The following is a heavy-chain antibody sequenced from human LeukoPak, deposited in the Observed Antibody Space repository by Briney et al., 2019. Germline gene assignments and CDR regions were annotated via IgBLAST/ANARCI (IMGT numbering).Heavy chain of an antibody. J-gene: IGHJ4*02. D-gene: IGHD3-9*01. CDR1: GFTFSSYW. CDR2: IKQDGSEK. V-gene: IGHV3-7*04. Sequence: PGGSLRLSCAASGFTFSSYWMSWVRQAPGEGQEWVANIKQDGSEKYYVDSVKGRFTISRDNAKNSLYLQMNSLRAEDTAVYYCARGYYDILTGYYSWGQGTLVTVSS. CDR3: ARGYYDILTGYYS.